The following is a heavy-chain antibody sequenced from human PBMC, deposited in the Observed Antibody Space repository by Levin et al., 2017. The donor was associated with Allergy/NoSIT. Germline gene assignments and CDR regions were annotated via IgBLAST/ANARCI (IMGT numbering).Heavy chain of an antibody. Sequence: SSETLSLTCGVNGGSFIGYYWTWIRQSPGKGLEWIGEINHAGTTNSNPSLKSRVTMSIDTSKTQFSLNLTSVTAADTAVYFCARRCSGWYPENWGQGALVTVSS. CDR1: GGSFIGYY. CDR3: ARRCSGWYPEN. J-gene: IGHJ1*01. CDR2: INHAGTT. V-gene: IGHV4-34*01. D-gene: IGHD6-19*01.